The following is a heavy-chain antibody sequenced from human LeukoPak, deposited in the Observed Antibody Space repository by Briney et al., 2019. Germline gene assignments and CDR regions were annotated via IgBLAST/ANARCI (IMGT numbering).Heavy chain of an antibody. J-gene: IGHJ4*02. D-gene: IGHD2-15*01. V-gene: IGHV3-74*01. Sequence: GGSLRLSCAASGFTFNKYWMQWVRQAPGKGLVWVSRIYSDGSSTDYADSVKGRFTISRDNAENTLYLQMNSLRAEDTAVYYCARESPQVVTLDYWGQGALVTVSS. CDR3: ARESPQVVTLDY. CDR2: IYSDGSST. CDR1: GFTFNKYW.